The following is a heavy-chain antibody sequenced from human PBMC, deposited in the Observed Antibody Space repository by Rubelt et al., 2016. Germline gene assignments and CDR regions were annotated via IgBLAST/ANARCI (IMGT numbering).Heavy chain of an antibody. CDR1: GGSFSGYY. J-gene: IGHJ4*02. V-gene: IGHV4-34*01. Sequence: QVQLQQWGAGLLKPSETLSLTCAVYGGSFSGYYWSWIRQPPGKGLEWIGSIYYSGSTYYNPSLKSRVTMSVDTSKNQFYLKLSAVTAADTAVYYCARGRYGSGSPADYWGQGTLVTVSS. CDR3: ARGRYGSGSPADY. D-gene: IGHD3-10*01. CDR2: IYYSGST.